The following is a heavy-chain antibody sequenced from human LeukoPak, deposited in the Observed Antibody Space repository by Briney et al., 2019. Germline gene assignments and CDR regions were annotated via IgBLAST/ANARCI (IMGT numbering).Heavy chain of an antibody. CDR2: IYHSGST. J-gene: IGHJ6*02. D-gene: IGHD3-10*01. V-gene: IGHV4-30-2*01. CDR3: ARLRITMVRGGKDYYYGMDV. Sequence: PSETLSLTCAVSGGSISSGGYSWSWIRQPPGKGLEWIGYIYHSGSTYYNPSLKSRVTISVDRSKNQFSLKLSSVTAADTAVYYCARLRITMVRGGKDYYYGMDVWGQGTTVTVSS. CDR1: GGSISSGGYS.